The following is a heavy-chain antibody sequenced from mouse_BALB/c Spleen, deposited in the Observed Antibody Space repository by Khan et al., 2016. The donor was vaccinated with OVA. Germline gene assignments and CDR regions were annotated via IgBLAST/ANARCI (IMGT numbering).Heavy chain of an antibody. CDR1: GYTFTTAG. J-gene: IGHJ4*01. Sequence: QIQLVQSGPELKKPGETVRISCKASGYTFTTAGMQWVQKMPGKGLKWIGWINTHSGFPKYAEDFKGRFAFSLDTSASTTYLHITNLKTEDTATFVCASGGGAYYGNDGGGMDYWGQGTSVTVSS. D-gene: IGHD2-9*01. CDR2: INTHSGFP. V-gene: IGHV9-4*02. CDR3: ASGGGAYYGNDGGGMDY.